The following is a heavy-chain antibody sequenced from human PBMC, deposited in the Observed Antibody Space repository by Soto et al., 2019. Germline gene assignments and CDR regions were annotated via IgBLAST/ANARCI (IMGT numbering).Heavy chain of an antibody. J-gene: IGHJ5*02. CDR3: ARDGSDIVVVPAEGNLNWFDP. CDR1: GGSFSYHY. V-gene: IGHV4-34*01. Sequence: PSETLSLTCAVYGGSFSYHYWSWIRQPPGKGLEWIGEINHNGSPNYNPSLKSRVTISVDTSKNQFSLKLSAVAAADTAVYYCARDGSDIVVVPAEGNLNWFDPWGQGTLVTVSS. D-gene: IGHD2-2*01. CDR2: INHNGSP.